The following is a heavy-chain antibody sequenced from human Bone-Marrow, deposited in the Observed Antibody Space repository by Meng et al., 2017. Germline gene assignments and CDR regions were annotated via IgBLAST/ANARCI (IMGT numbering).Heavy chain of an antibody. CDR2: IYTSGST. V-gene: IGHV4-4*07. J-gene: IGHJ6*02. CDR1: GGSISSYY. D-gene: IGHD2-15*01. CDR3: ARDRCSGGRCPYGMDV. Sequence: SETLSLTCTVSGGSISSYYWSWIRQPAGKGLEWIGRIYTSGSTNYNPSLKSRVTMSVDTSKNQFSLKLSSVTAADTAVYYCARDRCSGGRCPYGMDVWGQGTTVTVSS.